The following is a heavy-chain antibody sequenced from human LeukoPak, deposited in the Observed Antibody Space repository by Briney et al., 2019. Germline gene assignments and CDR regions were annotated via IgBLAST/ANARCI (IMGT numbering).Heavy chain of an antibody. V-gene: IGHV3-7*01. J-gene: IGHJ4*02. D-gene: IGHD1-7*01. CDR3: ARDGDYNWNYRSGFDY. CDR1: GFTFNSYW. Sequence: GGSLRLSCAASGFTFNSYWMSWVRQAPGKGLEWVANIKQDGGQKFYVDSVKGRFTISRDNAKNSLYLQMNSLGAEDTAVYNCARDGDYNWNYRSGFDYWGQGTLVTVSS. CDR2: IKQDGGQK.